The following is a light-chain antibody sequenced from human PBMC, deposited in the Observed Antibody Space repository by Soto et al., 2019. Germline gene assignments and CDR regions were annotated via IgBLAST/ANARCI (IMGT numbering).Light chain of an antibody. CDR3: QVWHSTSVRV. CDR1: NIGAKG. Sequence: SYELTQPPSVSVAPGQTASITCGGNNIGAKGVHWYQQKNPGQAPVLVVFDDRARPSAIHERFSGSNSGNTATLTISRVEAGDEADYYCQVWHSTSVRVFGGGTKVTVL. V-gene: IGLV3-21*02. CDR2: DDR. J-gene: IGLJ2*01.